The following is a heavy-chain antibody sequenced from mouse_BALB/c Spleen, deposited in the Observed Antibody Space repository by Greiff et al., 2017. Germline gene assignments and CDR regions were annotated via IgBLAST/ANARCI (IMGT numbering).Heavy chain of an antibody. Sequence: VKLMESGAELVKPGASVKLSCKTSGYTFTSYWMQWVKQRPGQGLGWIGEIFPGTGTTYYNEKFKGKATLTIDTSSSTAYMQLSSLTSEDSAVYFCARGSTGDDWGQGTTLTVSS. CDR1: GYTFTSYW. D-gene: IGHD1-1*01. V-gene: IGHV1S132*01. J-gene: IGHJ2*01. CDR2: IFPGTGTT. CDR3: ARGSTGDD.